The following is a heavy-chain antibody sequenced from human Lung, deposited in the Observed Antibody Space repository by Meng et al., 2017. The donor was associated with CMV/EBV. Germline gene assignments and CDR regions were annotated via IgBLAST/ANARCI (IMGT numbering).Heavy chain of an antibody. CDR2: INSYTGGT. V-gene: IGHV1-2*02. CDR1: GYTFTGYH. CDR3: ARAIAVAGTAPFDY. D-gene: IGHD6-19*01. J-gene: IGHJ4*02. Sequence: ASVKVSXKASGYTFTGYHIHWVRQAPGQGLQWMGWINSYTGGTISAQKFQGRVTMTRDTSISTASMELRRLTSDDTAVYFCARAIAVAGTAPFDYWGQGTLVTFSS.